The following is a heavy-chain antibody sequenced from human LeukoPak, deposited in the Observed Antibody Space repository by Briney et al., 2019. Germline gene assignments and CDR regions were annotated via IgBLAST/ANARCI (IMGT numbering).Heavy chain of an antibody. Sequence: GGSLRLSCAASGFTFSSYAMSWVRQAPGKGLEWVSAISGSGGSTYYADSVKGRFTISRDNSKNTLYLQMNSLRAEDTAVYYCAKDLVRSYYDSSRERYFDYWGQGTLVTVSS. J-gene: IGHJ4*02. V-gene: IGHV3-23*01. CDR2: ISGSGGST. CDR1: GFTFSSYA. D-gene: IGHD3-22*01. CDR3: AKDLVRSYYDSSRERYFDY.